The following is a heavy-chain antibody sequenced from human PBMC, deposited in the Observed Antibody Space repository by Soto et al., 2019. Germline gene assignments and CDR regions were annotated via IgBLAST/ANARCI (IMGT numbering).Heavy chain of an antibody. D-gene: IGHD3-10*01. CDR2: ISYDGSNK. CDR1: GFTFSSYG. V-gene: IGHV3-30*18. J-gene: IGHJ4*02. Sequence: GGSLRLSCAASGFTFSSYGMHWVRQAPGKGLEWVAVISYDGSNKYYADSVKGRFTISRDNSKNTLYLQMNSLRAEDTAVYYCAKDGNLLWFGELLYRFIDRVGYEFDYWGQGTLVTVSS. CDR3: AKDGNLLWFGELLYRFIDRVGYEFDY.